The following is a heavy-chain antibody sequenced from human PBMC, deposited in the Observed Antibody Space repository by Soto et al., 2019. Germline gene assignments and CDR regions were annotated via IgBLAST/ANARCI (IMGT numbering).Heavy chain of an antibody. CDR3: ARDAPQSPSWERKTFDY. D-gene: IGHD1-26*01. CDR1: GGSISSSSYY. Sequence: SETLSLTCTVSGGSISSSSYYWGWIRQPPGKGLEWIGSIYYSGSTYYNPSLKSRVTISVDMSKNQFSLKLSSVTAADTAVYYCARDAPQSPSWERKTFDYWGQGTLVTVSS. V-gene: IGHV4-39*07. CDR2: IYYSGST. J-gene: IGHJ4*02.